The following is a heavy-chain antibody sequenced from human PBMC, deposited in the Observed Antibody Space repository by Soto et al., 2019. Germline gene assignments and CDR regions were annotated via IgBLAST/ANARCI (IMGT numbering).Heavy chain of an antibody. CDR2: ISSSSSTI. CDR3: ARGGAAAGNLDYYYYMDV. V-gene: IGHV3-48*01. CDR1: GFTFSSYS. J-gene: IGHJ6*03. D-gene: IGHD6-13*01. Sequence: PGGSLRLSCAASGFTFSSYSMNWVRQAPGKGLEWVSYISSSSSTIYYADSVKGRFTISRDNAKNSLYLQMNSLRAEDTAVYYCARGGAAAGNLDYYYYMDVWGKGTTVTVSS.